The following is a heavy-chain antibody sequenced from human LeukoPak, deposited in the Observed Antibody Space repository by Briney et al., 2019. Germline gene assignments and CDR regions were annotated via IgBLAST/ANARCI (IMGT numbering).Heavy chain of an antibody. CDR1: GFTFSSYA. J-gene: IGHJ4*02. CDR3: ARDPSWKSSGSYYYDY. CDR2: ISYDGSNK. D-gene: IGHD1-26*01. Sequence: GSLRLSCAASGFTFSSYAMHWVRRAPGKGLEWVAVISYDGSNKYYADSVKGRFTISRDNSKNTLYLQMNSLRAEDTAVYYCARDPSWKSSGSYYYDYWGQGTLVTVSS. V-gene: IGHV3-30*04.